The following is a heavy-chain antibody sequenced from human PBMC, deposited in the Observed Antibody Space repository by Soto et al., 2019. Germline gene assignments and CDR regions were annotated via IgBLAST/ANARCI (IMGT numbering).Heavy chain of an antibody. Sequence: EVQLVESGGGLVKPGGSLRLSCAASGFTFTRYSMNWVRQAPGKGLEWVSSISGSGGTTYYADSVKGRFTISRDNSKNTLYLQMNSLRAEDTAVYFCAKESITLVRGITVFDYWGQGTLVTVSS. CDR2: ISGSGGTT. J-gene: IGHJ4*02. CDR3: AKESITLVRGITVFDY. V-gene: IGHV3-23*04. CDR1: GFTFTRYS. D-gene: IGHD3-10*01.